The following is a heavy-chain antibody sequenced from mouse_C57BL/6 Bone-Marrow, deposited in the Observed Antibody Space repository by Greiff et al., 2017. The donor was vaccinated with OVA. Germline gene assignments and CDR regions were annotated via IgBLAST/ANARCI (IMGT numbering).Heavy chain of an antibody. CDR1: EYEFPSHD. CDR3: YYGNRFAY. J-gene: IGHJ3*01. D-gene: IGHD2-1*01. Sequence: EVNVVESGGGLVQPGESLKLSCESNEYEFPSHDMSWVRKTPEKRLELVAAINSDGGSTYYPDTMERRFIISRDNTKKTLYLQMSSLRSEDTALSLIYYGNRFAYWGQGTLVTVSA. CDR2: INSDGGST. V-gene: IGHV5-2*01.